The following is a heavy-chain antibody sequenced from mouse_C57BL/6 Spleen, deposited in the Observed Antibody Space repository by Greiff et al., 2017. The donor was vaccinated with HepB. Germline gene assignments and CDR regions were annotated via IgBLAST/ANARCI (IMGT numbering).Heavy chain of an antibody. Sequence: VKLMESGAELAKPGASVKLSCKASGYTFTSYWMHWVKQRPGPGLEWIVYISPSSGYTKYNQKFKDKATLTADKSSSTAYMQLSSLTYEDSAVYYCARGDNDYDGYFGVWGTGTTVTVSS. CDR2: ISPSSGYT. V-gene: IGHV1-7*01. J-gene: IGHJ1*03. CDR1: GYTFTSYW. CDR3: ARGDNDYDGYFGV. D-gene: IGHD2-4*01.